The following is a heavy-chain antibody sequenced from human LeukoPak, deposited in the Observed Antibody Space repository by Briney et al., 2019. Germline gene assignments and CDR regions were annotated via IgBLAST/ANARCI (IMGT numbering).Heavy chain of an antibody. Sequence: PSGTLSLTYAVSGGSISSTNWWSWDRQPPGKGLEWIGEIYHSGSTNYNPSLKSRVTISVDKSKNQFSLKLSSVTAADTAVYYRARDLGDGYNSMAFDIWGQGTMVTVSS. CDR3: ARDLGDGYNSMAFDI. D-gene: IGHD5-12*01. J-gene: IGHJ3*02. CDR2: IYHSGST. CDR1: GGSISSTNW. V-gene: IGHV4-4*02.